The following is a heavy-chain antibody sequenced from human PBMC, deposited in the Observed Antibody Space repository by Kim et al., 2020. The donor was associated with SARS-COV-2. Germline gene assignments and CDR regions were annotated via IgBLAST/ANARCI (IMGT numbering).Heavy chain of an antibody. D-gene: IGHD1-20*01. CDR3: ALITGTTLNVDY. Sequence: NCTPSLKSRVTISVDTSKNQFSLKLSSGTAADTAVYYCALITGTTLNVDYWGQGTLVTVSS. V-gene: IGHV4-34*01. J-gene: IGHJ4*02.